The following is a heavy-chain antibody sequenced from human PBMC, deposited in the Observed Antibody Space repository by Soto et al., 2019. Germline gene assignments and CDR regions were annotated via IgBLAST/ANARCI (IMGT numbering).Heavy chain of an antibody. V-gene: IGHV3-30*18. CDR3: AKEASSGYYPFYFDS. CDR2: ISYDGSNK. J-gene: IGHJ4*02. D-gene: IGHD3-22*01. CDR1: GFTFSNYG. Sequence: QVQLVESGGGVVQPGRSLRLSCAASGFTFSNYGMHWVRQAPGKGLEWVAVISYDGSNKYYADSVKGRFTISRDTSKNTLYLQMNSLRAEDTAVYYCAKEASSGYYPFYFDSWGQGTLVTVSS.